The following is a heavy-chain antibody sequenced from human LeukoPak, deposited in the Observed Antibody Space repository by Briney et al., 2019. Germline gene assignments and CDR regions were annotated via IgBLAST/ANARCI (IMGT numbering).Heavy chain of an antibody. V-gene: IGHV3-23*01. Sequence: PGGSLRLSCAASGFTFSSYAMTWVRQAPGKGLEWVSGVSGSGGSTYYADSVKGRFTISRDNSKNTLYLQMNSLRAEDTAVYYCARGGRGALPKEYNWFDPWGQGTLVTVSS. J-gene: IGHJ5*02. CDR3: ARGGRGALPKEYNWFDP. D-gene: IGHD1-26*01. CDR2: VSGSGGST. CDR1: GFTFSSYA.